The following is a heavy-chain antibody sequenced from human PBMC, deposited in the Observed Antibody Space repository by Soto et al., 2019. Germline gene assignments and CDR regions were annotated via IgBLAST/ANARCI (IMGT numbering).Heavy chain of an antibody. J-gene: IGHJ3*02. CDR1: SSSLSSSTYY. Sequence: PSETLSLTCSFSSSSLSSSTYYWSWIRQPPGRGPEWIGGIYYSGSTNYNPSLKSRVTISVDTSKNQFSLKLSSVTAADTAVYYCASKKAGRRVTVVTPTGAFDIWGQGTMVTVSS. CDR2: IYYSGST. CDR3: ASKKAGRRVTVVTPTGAFDI. V-gene: IGHV4-39*07. D-gene: IGHD2-21*02.